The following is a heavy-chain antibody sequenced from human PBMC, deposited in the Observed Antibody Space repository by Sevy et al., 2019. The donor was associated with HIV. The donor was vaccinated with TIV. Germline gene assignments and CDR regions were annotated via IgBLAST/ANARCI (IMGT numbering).Heavy chain of an antibody. CDR1: GYTFTSYG. CDR2: ISAYNGNT. V-gene: IGHV1-18*04. CDR3: ARTYYYDSSGYYHYFDY. J-gene: IGHJ4*02. Sequence: ASVKVSCKASGYTFTSYGISWVRQAPGQGVEWMGWISAYNGNTNYEQKLQGRVTLTTDTSTGTAYMELRSLSSDDTAVYYCARTYYYDSSGYYHYFDYWGQGTLVTVSS. D-gene: IGHD3-22*01.